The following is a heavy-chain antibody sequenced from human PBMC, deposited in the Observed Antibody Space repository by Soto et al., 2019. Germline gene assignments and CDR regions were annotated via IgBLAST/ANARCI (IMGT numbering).Heavy chain of an antibody. CDR1: GYTLTELS. Sequence: ASVKVSCKVSGYTLTELSMHWVRQAPGKGLEWMGGFDPEDGETIYAQKFQGRVTMTEDTSTDTAYMELSSLRSEDTAVYYCATDLSRGYGYGHDAFDIWGQGTMVTVSS. CDR2: FDPEDGET. V-gene: IGHV1-24*01. CDR3: ATDLSRGYGYGHDAFDI. J-gene: IGHJ3*02. D-gene: IGHD5-18*01.